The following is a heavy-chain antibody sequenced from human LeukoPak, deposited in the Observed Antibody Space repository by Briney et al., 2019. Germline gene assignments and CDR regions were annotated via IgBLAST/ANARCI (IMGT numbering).Heavy chain of an antibody. Sequence: GGSLRLSCAASGFTFSNYAMSWVRQAPGEGLEWLSLISGTAGTTYYADSVKGRFTISRDNSKNTLFLQMTSLRVDDTAVYYCAKLGVTTPRDYWGQGTLVTVSS. CDR1: GFTFSNYA. CDR3: AKLGVTTPRDY. V-gene: IGHV3-23*01. D-gene: IGHD4-17*01. CDR2: ISGTAGTT. J-gene: IGHJ4*02.